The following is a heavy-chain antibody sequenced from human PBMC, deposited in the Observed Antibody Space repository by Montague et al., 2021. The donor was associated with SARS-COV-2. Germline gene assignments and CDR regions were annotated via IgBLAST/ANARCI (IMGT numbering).Heavy chain of an antibody. CDR1: GFTFSNYW. D-gene: IGHD3-10*01. Sequence: SLRLSCAASGFTFSNYWMNWARQAPGKGLKWVASIKPDGSGQNYVDSVKGRFTISRDNAKKSLYLQMNSLRVDDTAVYYCARSLFSSGSFWGQGTLVTVSS. CDR3: ARSLFSSGSF. CDR2: IKPDGSGQ. V-gene: IGHV3-7*01. J-gene: IGHJ4*02.